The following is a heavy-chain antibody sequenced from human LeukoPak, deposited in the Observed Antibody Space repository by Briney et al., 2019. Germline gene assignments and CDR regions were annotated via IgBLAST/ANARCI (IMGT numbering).Heavy chain of an antibody. CDR1: GYSISSGYY. CDR2: INHSGST. CDR3: AILLWFGEYYFDY. Sequence: PSETLSLTCTVSGYSISSGYYWGWIRQPPGKGLEWIGEINHSGSTNYNPSLKSRVTISVDTSKNQFSLKLSSVTAADTAVYYCAILLWFGEYYFDYWGQGTLVTVSS. J-gene: IGHJ4*02. V-gene: IGHV4-38-2*02. D-gene: IGHD3-10*01.